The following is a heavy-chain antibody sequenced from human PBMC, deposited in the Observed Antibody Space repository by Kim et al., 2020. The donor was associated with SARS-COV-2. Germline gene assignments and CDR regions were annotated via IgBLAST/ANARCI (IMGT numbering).Heavy chain of an antibody. Sequence: GGSLRLSCAASGFTFSSYGMHWVRQAPGKGLEWVAAIPYDGSNKYLADSVKGRFTISRDNTKNTLYLQMNSLRPYDTAVYYCARPKVPTILSFDIWGQGTMVTVSS. V-gene: IGHV3-30*03. CDR3: ARPKVPTILSFDI. J-gene: IGHJ3*02. CDR2: IPYDGSNK. CDR1: GFTFSSYG.